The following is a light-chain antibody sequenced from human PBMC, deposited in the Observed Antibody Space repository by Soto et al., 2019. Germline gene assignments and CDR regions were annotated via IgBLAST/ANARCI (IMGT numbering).Light chain of an antibody. CDR3: QQYNNWPRT. J-gene: IGKJ2*01. CDR2: GAS. CDR1: QSVSSS. V-gene: IGKV3-15*01. Sequence: EIVMTQSPATLSVSPGERATLSCRASQSVSSSLAWYQQRPGQAPRLLIYGASTRATGIPARFSGSGSGTEFTLTITSLQSEDFAFYYCQQYNNWPRTFGQGTKLEIK.